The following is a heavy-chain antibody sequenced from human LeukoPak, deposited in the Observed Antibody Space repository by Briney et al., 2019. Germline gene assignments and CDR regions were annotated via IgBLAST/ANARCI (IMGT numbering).Heavy chain of an antibody. D-gene: IGHD3-22*01. CDR3: TGGRYYDSSAYVF. CDR1: GFTFSGSA. J-gene: IGHJ4*02. V-gene: IGHV3-73*01. Sequence: GGSLRPSCAASGFTFSGSAMHWVRQASGKGLEWVGRIRNKANSYATEYAASVQGRFTISRDDSKNTAYLQMNSLKTEDTAVYYCTGGRYYDSSAYVFWGQGTLVTVSS. CDR2: IRNKANSYAT.